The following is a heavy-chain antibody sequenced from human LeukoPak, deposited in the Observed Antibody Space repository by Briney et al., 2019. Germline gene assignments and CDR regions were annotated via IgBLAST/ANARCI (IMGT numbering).Heavy chain of an antibody. V-gene: IGHV4-34*01. Sequence: SETLSLTCAVYGGSFSGYYWSWIRQPPGKGLEWIGEINHSGSTNYNPSLKSRVTISVDTSKNQFSLKLSSVTAADTAVYYCAREGLAAAGTDYWGQGTLVTVSS. D-gene: IGHD6-13*01. CDR2: INHSGST. J-gene: IGHJ4*02. CDR3: AREGLAAAGTDY. CDR1: GGSFSGYY.